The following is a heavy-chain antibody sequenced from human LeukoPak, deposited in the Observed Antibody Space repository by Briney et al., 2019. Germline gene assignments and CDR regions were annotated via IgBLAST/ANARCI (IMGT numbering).Heavy chain of an antibody. V-gene: IGHV3-11*03. CDR3: TRQDCSGGSCSYVDY. Sequence: GGSLRLSCAASGFSFSDYYMNWIRQAPGKGLERVSYISGSSTHTNYADSVKGRFTISRDNAKNSLYLQMNSLGAEDTAVYYCTRQDCSGGSCSYVDYWGQGTLVTVSS. CDR1: GFSFSDYY. D-gene: IGHD2-15*01. J-gene: IGHJ4*02. CDR2: ISGSSTHT.